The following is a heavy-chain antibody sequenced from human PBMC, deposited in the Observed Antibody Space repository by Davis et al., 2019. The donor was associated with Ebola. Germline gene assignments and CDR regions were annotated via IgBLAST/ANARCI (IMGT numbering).Heavy chain of an antibody. J-gene: IGHJ6*02. CDR2: ISAYNGNT. V-gene: IGHV1-18*01. D-gene: IGHD2-15*01. Sequence: ASVKVSCKASGYTFTSYAMHWVRQAPGQRLEWMGWISAYNGNTNYAQKLQGRVTMTTDTSTSTAYMELRSLRSDDTAVYYCARDLGYCSGGSCYHYGMDVWGQGTTVTVSS. CDR3: ARDLGYCSGGSCYHYGMDV. CDR1: GYTFTSYA.